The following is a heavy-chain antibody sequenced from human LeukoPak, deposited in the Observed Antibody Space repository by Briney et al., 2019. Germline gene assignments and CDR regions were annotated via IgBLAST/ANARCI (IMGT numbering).Heavy chain of an antibody. Sequence: SETLSLTCAVSGGSISSSSYYWGWIRQPPGKGLEWIGSIHYSGSTNYNPSLKSRVTISVDTSKNQFSLKLTSVTAADTAVYYCARHTRIFEIWGQGTLVTVSS. CDR3: ARHTRIFEI. J-gene: IGHJ4*02. CDR2: IHYSGST. V-gene: IGHV4-39*01. CDR1: GGSISSSSYY. D-gene: IGHD3-3*01.